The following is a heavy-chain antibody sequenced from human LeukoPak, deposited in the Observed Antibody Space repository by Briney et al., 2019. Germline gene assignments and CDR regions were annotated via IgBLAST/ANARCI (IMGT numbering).Heavy chain of an antibody. CDR3: ARGGSGWYIDY. CDR1: GFSLSTYG. D-gene: IGHD6-19*01. Sequence: PGGSLRLSCAASGFSLSTYGMHWVRQAPGGGLEWVAVISYDGTRKYFADSVKGRFTISRDNSKNTLDLQMNSLRAEDTAVYYCARGGSGWYIDYWGQGTLVTVSS. V-gene: IGHV3-30-3*01. J-gene: IGHJ4*02. CDR2: ISYDGTRK.